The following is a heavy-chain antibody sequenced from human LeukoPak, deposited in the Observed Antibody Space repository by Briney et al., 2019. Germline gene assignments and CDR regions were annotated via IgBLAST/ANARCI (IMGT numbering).Heavy chain of an antibody. CDR2: IYADGGT. J-gene: IGHJ4*02. CDR3: ARGRGTVDY. D-gene: IGHD1-7*01. V-gene: IGHV3-53*05. CDR1: GFTVSTNF. Sequence: GGSLRLSCAVSGFTVSTNFMSWVRQAPGKGPEWVSIIYADGGTKYADSVKGRFTISRDTSKSTMYVQMNSLRAEDTAVYYCARGRGTVDYWGQGTLVTVSS.